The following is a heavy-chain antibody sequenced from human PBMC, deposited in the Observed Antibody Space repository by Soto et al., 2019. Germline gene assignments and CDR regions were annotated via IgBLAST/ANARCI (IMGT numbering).Heavy chain of an antibody. D-gene: IGHD6-19*01. CDR2: IYYSGST. CDR1: GGSISSYY. J-gene: IGHJ3*02. CDR3: ARVRYCSGCYHAFDI. V-gene: IGHV4-59*01. Sequence: PSETLSLTCTVSGGSISSYYWSWIRQPPGKGLEWSGYIYYSGSTNYNPSLKSRVTISVDTSKNQFSLKLSSVTAADTAVYYCARVRYCSGCYHAFDISPQGTTVTVSS.